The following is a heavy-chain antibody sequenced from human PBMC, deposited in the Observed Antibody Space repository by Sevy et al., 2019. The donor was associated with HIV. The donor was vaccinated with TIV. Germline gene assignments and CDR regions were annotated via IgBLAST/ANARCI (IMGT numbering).Heavy chain of an antibody. CDR2: IYSGGST. V-gene: IGHV3-53*01. CDR3: AMAADTAMVYFDY. J-gene: IGHJ4*02. CDR1: GFTVSSNY. Sequence: GGSLRLSCAASGFTVSSNYMSWVRQAPGKRLEWVSVIYSGGSTYYADSVKGRFTISRAKNTLYLQMNSLRAEDTAVYYCAMAADTAMVYFDYWGQGTLVTVSS. D-gene: IGHD5-18*01.